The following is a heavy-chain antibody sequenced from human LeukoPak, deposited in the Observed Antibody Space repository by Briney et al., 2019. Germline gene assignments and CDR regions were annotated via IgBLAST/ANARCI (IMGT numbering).Heavy chain of an antibody. V-gene: IGHV1-46*01. CDR2: IYPRDGST. J-gene: IGHJ4*02. D-gene: IGHD6-19*01. Sequence: ASVKVSCKASGYSFTSNYIHWVRQAPGQGLEWMGMIYPRDGSTSYAQKFLGRVSMTRDTSTSTVYMELSSLRSEDTAVYYCARPGGCSSAWYFFVDYWGQGTLVTVSS. CDR1: GYSFTSNY. CDR3: ARPGGCSSAWYFFVDY.